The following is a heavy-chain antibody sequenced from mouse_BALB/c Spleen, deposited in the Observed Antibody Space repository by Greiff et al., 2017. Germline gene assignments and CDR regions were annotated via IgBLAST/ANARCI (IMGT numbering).Heavy chain of an antibody. J-gene: IGHJ2*01. V-gene: IGHV1S137*01. CDR3: ARRDGNLYYFDY. CDR1: GYTFTDYA. Sequence: QVQLQQSGAELVRPGVSVKISCKGSGYTFTDYAMHWVKQSHAKSLEWIGVISTYYGDASYNQKFKGKATMTVDKSSSTAYMELARLTSEDSAIYYCARRDGNLYYFDYWGQGTTLTVSS. D-gene: IGHD2-1*01. CDR2: ISTYYGDA.